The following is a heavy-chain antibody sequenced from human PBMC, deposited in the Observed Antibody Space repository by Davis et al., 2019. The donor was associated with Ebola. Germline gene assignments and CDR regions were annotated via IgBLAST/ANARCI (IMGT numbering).Heavy chain of an antibody. V-gene: IGHV3-7*03. CDR2: IKQDGSEK. CDR3: AVERDYYDSSGYYVY. J-gene: IGHJ4*02. CDR1: GFTFSSYW. D-gene: IGHD3-22*01. Sequence: GESLKISCAASGFTFSSYWMSWVRQAPGKGLEWVANIKQDGSEKYYVDSVKGRFTISRDNAKNSLYLQMNSLRAEDTALYYCAVERDYYDSSGYYVYWGQGTLVTVSS.